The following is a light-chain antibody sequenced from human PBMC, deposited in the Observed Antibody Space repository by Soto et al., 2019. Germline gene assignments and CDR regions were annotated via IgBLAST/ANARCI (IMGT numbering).Light chain of an antibody. Sequence: EIVLTQSPGTLSLSPGERATLSCRTSQSVDSSFVAWFQQKPGQAPRLLVYGASSRATGIPDRFSGSGSGTDFTLTINRLEPEDLAMYFGKKYGSSPWTFGQGTKV. V-gene: IGKV3-20*01. CDR1: QSVDSSF. CDR2: GAS. CDR3: KKYGSSPWT. J-gene: IGKJ1*01.